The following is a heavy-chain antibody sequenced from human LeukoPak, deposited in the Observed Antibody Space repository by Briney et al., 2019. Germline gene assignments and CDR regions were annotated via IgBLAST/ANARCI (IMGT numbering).Heavy chain of an antibody. D-gene: IGHD5-24*01. Sequence: SGGSLRLSCVASGFTFSSYAMSWVRQAPGKGLEWVSAISGSGVTTHYAGSVKGRFSISRDNSKNTLYLQMNSLRAEDTAVYYCAKDDEMATDYWGQGTLVTVSS. J-gene: IGHJ4*02. V-gene: IGHV3-23*01. CDR1: GFTFSSYA. CDR2: ISGSGVTT. CDR3: AKDDEMATDY.